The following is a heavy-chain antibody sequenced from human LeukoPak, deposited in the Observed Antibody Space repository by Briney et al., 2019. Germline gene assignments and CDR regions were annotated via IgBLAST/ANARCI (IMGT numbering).Heavy chain of an antibody. Sequence: PSETLSLTCAVYGGSFSGYYWSWIRQPPGKGLEWIGEINHSGSTNYNPSLKSRVTISVDTSKNQFSLKLGSVTAADTAVYYCARGSLLYYYDSSGYSDYWGQGTLVTVSS. CDR2: INHSGST. V-gene: IGHV4-34*01. D-gene: IGHD3-22*01. CDR1: GGSFSGYY. CDR3: ARGSLLYYYDSSGYSDY. J-gene: IGHJ4*02.